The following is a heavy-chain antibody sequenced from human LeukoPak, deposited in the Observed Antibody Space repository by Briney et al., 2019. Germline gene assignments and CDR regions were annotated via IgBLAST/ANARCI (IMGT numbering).Heavy chain of an antibody. CDR1: GFTFSSYA. V-gene: IGHV3-23*01. CDR3: AKGVTMVRGVTQPFDY. Sequence: GGSLRLSCEASGFTFSSYAMSWVRQAPGKGLEWVSAISGSGGSTYYADSVKGRFTISRDNSKNTLYLQMNSLRAEDTAVYYCAKGVTMVRGVTQPFDYWGQGTLVTVSS. CDR2: ISGSGGST. D-gene: IGHD3-10*01. J-gene: IGHJ4*02.